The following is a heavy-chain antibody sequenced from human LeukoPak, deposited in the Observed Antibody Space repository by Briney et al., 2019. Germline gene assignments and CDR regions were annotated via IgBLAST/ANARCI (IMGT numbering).Heavy chain of an antibody. D-gene: IGHD6-19*01. Sequence: PGGSLRLSCAASGLTFSSYWMSWVRQAPGKGLEWVANINQDGSDKYYVDSVKGRFTISRDNAKNSLYLQMNSLGAEDTAVYYCARGGITVAGRPSYYFDYWGQGTLVTVSS. CDR3: ARGGITVAGRPSYYFDY. V-gene: IGHV3-7*01. CDR1: GLTFSSYW. J-gene: IGHJ4*02. CDR2: INQDGSDK.